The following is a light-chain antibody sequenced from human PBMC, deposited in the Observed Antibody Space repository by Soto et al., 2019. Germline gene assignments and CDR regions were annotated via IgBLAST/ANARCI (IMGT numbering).Light chain of an antibody. CDR3: SSFTISRNTVI. J-gene: IGLJ2*01. CDR2: DVS. V-gene: IGLV2-14*01. Sequence: QSALTQPASVSGSPGQSITISCTGTSSDIGGSNYVSWYQQHPGKAPKFMIYDVSNRPSGISNRFSGSKSGNTASLTISGLQAEDEADYYCSSFTISRNTVIFGGGTKVTVL. CDR1: SSDIGGSNY.